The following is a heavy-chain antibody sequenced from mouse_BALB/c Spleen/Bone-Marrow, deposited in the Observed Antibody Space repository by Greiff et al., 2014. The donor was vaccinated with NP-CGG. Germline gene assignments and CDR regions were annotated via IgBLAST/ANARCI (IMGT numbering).Heavy chain of an antibody. CDR2: ISTYSGNT. CDR3: AGSGYGYDWFAY. V-gene: IGHV1-67*01. CDR1: GYTFTDYA. D-gene: IGHD2-2*01. Sequence: VQLQQSGPELVRPGVSVKISCKGSGYTFTDYAMHWVKQSHAKSLEWIGVISTYSGNTNYNQKFKGKATMTVDKSSSTAYMELARLTSEDSAIYYCAGSGYGYDWFAYWGQGTLVTVSA. J-gene: IGHJ3*01.